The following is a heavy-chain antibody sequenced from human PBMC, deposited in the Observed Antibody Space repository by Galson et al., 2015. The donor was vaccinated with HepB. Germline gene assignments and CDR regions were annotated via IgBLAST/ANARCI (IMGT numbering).Heavy chain of an antibody. D-gene: IGHD1-26*01. V-gene: IGHV1-69*01. CDR2: IIPIFGTA. CDR3: ASSDSGVGAITYPFDY. Sequence: QSGAEVKKPGESLKISCKASGGTFSSYAISWVRQAPGQGLEWMGGIIPIFGTANYAQKFQGRVTITADESTSTAYMELSSLRSEDTAVYYCASSDSGVGAITYPFDYWGQGTLVTVSS. CDR1: GGTFSSYA. J-gene: IGHJ4*02.